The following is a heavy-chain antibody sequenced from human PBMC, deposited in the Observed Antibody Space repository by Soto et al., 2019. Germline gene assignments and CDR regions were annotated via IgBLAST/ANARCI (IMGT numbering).Heavy chain of an antibody. D-gene: IGHD2-21*02. CDR1: GFTFSSYW. V-gene: IGHV3-74*01. Sequence: GGSLRLSCAASGFTFSSYWMHWVRQAPGKGLVWVSRINSDGSSTSYADSVKGRFTISRDNAKNTLYLQMNSLRAEDTAVYYCARALKIVVVTQRAPYYGMDVWGQGTTVTVSS. CDR2: INSDGSST. CDR3: ARALKIVVVTQRAPYYGMDV. J-gene: IGHJ6*02.